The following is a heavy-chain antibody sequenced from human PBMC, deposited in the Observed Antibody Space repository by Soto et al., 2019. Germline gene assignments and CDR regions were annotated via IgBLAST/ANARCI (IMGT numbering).Heavy chain of an antibody. V-gene: IGHV4-59*11. J-gene: IGHJ5*02. D-gene: IGHD6-25*01. CDR1: GGSLSSHY. Sequence: KPSETLSLTCTVSGGSLSSHYWTWIRQSPGKGLEWIGYVYFSGNTNYNPSLKSRVTISIDTSKNQFSLRLVSVTAADTAFYYCGSVRPSGYVLSWGQGTLVTVSS. CDR3: GSVRPSGYVLS. CDR2: VYFSGNT.